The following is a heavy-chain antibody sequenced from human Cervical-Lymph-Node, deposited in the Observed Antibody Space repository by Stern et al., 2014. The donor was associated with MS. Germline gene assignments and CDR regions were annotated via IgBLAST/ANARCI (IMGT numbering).Heavy chain of an antibody. CDR2: IIPLFGTA. Sequence: VQLVESGAEVKRPGSSVKVSCTASGGTFNNFAMNWVRQAPGQGLVWMEGIIPLFGTANQTQPFQGRVPSTADQSTNTAYKALRSLRSADTAVYYGVLQTLGATYWGQGTPVIVSS. D-gene: IGHD3-16*01. CDR3: VLQTLGATY. V-gene: IGHV1-69*01. CDR1: GGTFNNFA. J-gene: IGHJ4*02.